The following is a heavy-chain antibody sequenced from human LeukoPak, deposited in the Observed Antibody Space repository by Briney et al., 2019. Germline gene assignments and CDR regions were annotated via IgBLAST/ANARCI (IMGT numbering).Heavy chain of an antibody. CDR2: IYYSGST. Sequence: SETLSLTCTVSGGSISSYYWSWIRQPPGKGLEGIGYIYYSGSTNYSPSLKSRVTVSVDTSKNQFSLKLSSVTAADTAVYYCASRYCSGGSCRAGDDAFDIWGQGTMVTVSS. V-gene: IGHV4-59*01. J-gene: IGHJ3*02. CDR3: ASRYCSGGSCRAGDDAFDI. CDR1: GGSISSYY. D-gene: IGHD2-15*01.